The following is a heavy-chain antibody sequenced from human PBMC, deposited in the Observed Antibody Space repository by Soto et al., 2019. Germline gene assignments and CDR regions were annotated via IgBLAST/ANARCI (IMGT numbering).Heavy chain of an antibody. Sequence: EVQLVESGGGLVQPGGSLRLSCAASGFTVGNNYMNWVRQAPGKGLEWVSFIHSGGSTYYADSVKGRFTISRDHSKNTLYLQMNSLTAEDTAVYYCAGSETSKRPDYWGQGTLVTVSS. D-gene: IGHD2-15*01. V-gene: IGHV3-66*01. CDR1: GFTVGNNY. J-gene: IGHJ4*02. CDR3: AGSETSKRPDY. CDR2: IHSGGST.